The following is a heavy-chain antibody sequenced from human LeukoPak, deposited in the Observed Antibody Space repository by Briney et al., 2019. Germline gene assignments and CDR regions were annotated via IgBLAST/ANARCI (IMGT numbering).Heavy chain of an antibody. CDR2: ISYDGSNK. D-gene: IGHD2-15*01. V-gene: IGHV3-30-3*01. CDR3: AKASTLAGGRVLDY. Sequence: PGRSLRLSCAASGFTFSSYAMHWVRQAPGKGLEWVAVISYDGSNKYYADSVKGRFTISRDNSKNTLYLQMNSLRAEDTAVYYCAKASTLAGGRVLDYWGQGTLVTVSS. CDR1: GFTFSSYA. J-gene: IGHJ4*02.